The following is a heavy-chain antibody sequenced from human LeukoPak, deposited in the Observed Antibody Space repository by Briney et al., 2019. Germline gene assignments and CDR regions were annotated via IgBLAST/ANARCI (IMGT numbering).Heavy chain of an antibody. J-gene: IGHJ4*02. D-gene: IGHD7-27*01. V-gene: IGHV3-30*03. CDR2: ISYDGSNK. Sequence: GGSLRLSCAASGFTFSSYAMSWVRQAPGKGLGWVAVISYDGSNKYYADSVKGRFTISRDNSKNTLYLQMNSLRAEDTAVYYCVPGDWGSGNFDYWGQGTLVTVSS. CDR3: VPGDWGSGNFDY. CDR1: GFTFSSYA.